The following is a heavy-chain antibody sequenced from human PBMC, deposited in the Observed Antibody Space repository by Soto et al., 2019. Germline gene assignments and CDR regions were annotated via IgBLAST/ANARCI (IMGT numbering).Heavy chain of an antibody. V-gene: IGHV3-30-3*01. CDR1: GFTFSGYS. CDR3: AREVVLTKWYFDN. CDR2: TSSDGGTK. D-gene: IGHD1-26*01. J-gene: IGHJ4*02. Sequence: GGSLRLSCATSGFTFSGYSMHWFRQAPGKGLEWVAVTSSDGGTKFYADSVKGRFTVSRDNSKNTLYLQMNSLRAEDTAVYLCAREVVLTKWYFDNWGQGISVTVSS.